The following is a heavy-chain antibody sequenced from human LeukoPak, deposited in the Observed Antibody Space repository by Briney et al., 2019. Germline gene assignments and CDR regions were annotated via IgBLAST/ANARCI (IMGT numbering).Heavy chain of an antibody. J-gene: IGHJ5*02. CDR2: IYYSGST. Sequence: PSETLSLTCTVSGGSISNYYWTWIRQPPGKGLEWIGYIYYSGSTNYNPSLKSRVTISVDTSKNQFSLRLTSVTAADTAVYYCATTINYYDSSGHYYNWFDPWGQGTLVTVSS. CDR1: GGSISNYY. D-gene: IGHD3-22*01. CDR3: ATTINYYDSSGHYYNWFDP. V-gene: IGHV4-59*01.